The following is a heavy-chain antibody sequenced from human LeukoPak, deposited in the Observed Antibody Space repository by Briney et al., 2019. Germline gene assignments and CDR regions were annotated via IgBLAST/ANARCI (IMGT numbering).Heavy chain of an antibody. J-gene: IGHJ5*02. CDR2: ISAYNGNT. D-gene: IGHD2-2*02. Sequence: ASVKVSCKASGYTFTSYGISWVRQAPGQGLEWMGWISAYNGNTNYAQKLQGGVTMTTDTSTSTAYMELRSLRSDDTAVYYCASLVRECSSTSCYSWFDPWGQGTLVTVSS. V-gene: IGHV1-18*01. CDR3: ASLVRECSSTSCYSWFDP. CDR1: GYTFTSYG.